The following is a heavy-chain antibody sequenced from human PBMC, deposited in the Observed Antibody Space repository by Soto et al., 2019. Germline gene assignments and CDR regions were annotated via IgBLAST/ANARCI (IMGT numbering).Heavy chain of an antibody. CDR1: GASSSGNY. CDR2: IYDSGST. CDR3: ARYRRGTGWYYLDY. J-gene: IGHJ4*02. V-gene: IGHV4-59*01. D-gene: IGHD6-19*01. Sequence: SETLSLTCTVSGASSSGNYWSWIRQPPGKGLEWIGYIYDSGSTNYSPSLQSRVTMSVDRSKNQFSLALTSVTAADTAVYFCARYRRGTGWYYLDYWGQGILVTVSS.